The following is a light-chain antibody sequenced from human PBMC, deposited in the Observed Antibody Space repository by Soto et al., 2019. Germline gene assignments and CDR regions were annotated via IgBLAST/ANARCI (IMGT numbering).Light chain of an antibody. Sequence: ENVLTQSPGTLSVSPGDRATLSCRASQSVGSNYLAWYQQKLGQAPRILIYGASSRATGIPDRFSGSGSGTDFTLTISRLETEDFAVYYCQQYSSSPLTFGGGTKVDIK. CDR1: QSVGSNY. CDR3: QQYSSSPLT. CDR2: GAS. V-gene: IGKV3-20*01. J-gene: IGKJ4*01.